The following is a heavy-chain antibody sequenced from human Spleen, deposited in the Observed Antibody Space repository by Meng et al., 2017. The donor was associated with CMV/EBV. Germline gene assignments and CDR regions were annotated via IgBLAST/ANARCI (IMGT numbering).Heavy chain of an antibody. D-gene: IGHD1-26*01. J-gene: IGHJ4*02. CDR2: FFHSGET. V-gene: IGHV4-39*01. CDR1: GVPIRSGSFC. CDR3: ARHLRGYSWPKSD. Sequence: GVPIRSGSFCWGWIGQAPGKGLGWIGSFFHSGETYSNQSLRSRVAISVDTSKNQFSLRLNSVTATDTAMYYCARHLRGYSWPKSDWGQGTLVTVSS.